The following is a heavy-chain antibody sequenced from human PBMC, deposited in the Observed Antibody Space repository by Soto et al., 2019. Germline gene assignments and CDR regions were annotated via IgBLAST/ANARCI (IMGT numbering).Heavy chain of an antibody. Sequence: ASVKVSCKASGYTFIGYYIHWVRQAPGQGLEWLGWINPNSGATNYAQKFQGRVTMTRDTSITTAYMELSRLRSDDTAVYYCARDVVSTIGDFDFGGQGTPVPVSS. J-gene: IGHJ4*02. CDR2: INPNSGAT. CDR3: ARDVVSTIGDFDF. D-gene: IGHD5-12*01. V-gene: IGHV1-2*02. CDR1: GYTFIGYY.